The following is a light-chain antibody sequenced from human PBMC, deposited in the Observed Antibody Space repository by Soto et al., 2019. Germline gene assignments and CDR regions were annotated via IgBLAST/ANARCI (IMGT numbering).Light chain of an antibody. Sequence: QSVLTQPPSVSGAPGQRVTISCTGSSSNIGASSDVHWYQQLPGTAPKLLIYGNSNRPSGVPDRFSGSKSGTSASLAITGPQAEDEAYYYCQSYDSSLSGWVFGGGTQLTVL. CDR1: SSNIGASSD. V-gene: IGLV1-40*01. CDR3: QSYDSSLSGWV. J-gene: IGLJ3*02. CDR2: GNS.